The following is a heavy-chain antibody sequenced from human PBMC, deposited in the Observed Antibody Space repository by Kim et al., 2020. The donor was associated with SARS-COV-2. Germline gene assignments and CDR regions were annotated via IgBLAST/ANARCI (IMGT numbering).Heavy chain of an antibody. CDR3: ARDLDDYSNYYGMDV. CDR1: GFTFSSYG. D-gene: IGHD4-4*01. J-gene: IGHJ6*02. Sequence: GGSLRLSCAASGFTFSSYGMYWVRQAPGKGLEWVAVIWYDGSNKYYADSVKGRFTISRDNSKNTLYLQMNSLRAEDTAVYYCARDLDDYSNYYGMDVWGQGTTVTVSS. CDR2: IWYDGSNK. V-gene: IGHV3-33*01.